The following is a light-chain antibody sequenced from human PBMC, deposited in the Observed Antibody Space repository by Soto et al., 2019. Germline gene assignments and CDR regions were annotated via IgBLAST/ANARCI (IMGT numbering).Light chain of an antibody. CDR3: PQYNDWRQYT. Sequence: EVILTQSPVILSVSPGERATLSCRASKSVNSDLAWYQHKPGQSPRLLIYAASTRTTGVPARFSGSGSGTSFTLIISGLQSDDFAVCYCPQYNDWRQYTFGQGTRLEV. V-gene: IGKV3-15*01. CDR1: KSVNSD. CDR2: AAS. J-gene: IGKJ2*01.